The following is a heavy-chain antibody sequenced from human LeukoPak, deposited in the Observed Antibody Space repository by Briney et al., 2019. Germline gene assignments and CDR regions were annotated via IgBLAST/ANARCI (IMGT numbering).Heavy chain of an antibody. CDR1: GYTFTSYY. Sequence: ASVKVSCKASGYTFTSYYMHWVRQAPGQGLEWMGIINPSGGSTSYAQKFQGRVTMTRDTSTSTVYMELCSLRSEDTAVYYCARDGYYYDSGGYHHGGDYFDYWGQGTLVTVSS. D-gene: IGHD3-22*01. CDR2: INPSGGST. V-gene: IGHV1-46*01. CDR3: ARDGYYYDSGGYHHGGDYFDY. J-gene: IGHJ4*02.